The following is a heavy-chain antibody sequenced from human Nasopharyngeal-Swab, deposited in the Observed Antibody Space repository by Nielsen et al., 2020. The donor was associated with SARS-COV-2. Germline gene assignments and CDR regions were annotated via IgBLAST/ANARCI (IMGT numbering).Heavy chain of an antibody. Sequence: SVQVSCKASGGTFSSYAISWVRQAPGQGLEWMGGIIPIFGTANYAQKFQGRVTITADESTSTAYMELSSLRSDDTAVYYCGSYSESIDDAFDIWGQGTMVTVSS. CDR2: IIPIFGTA. D-gene: IGHD6-6*01. J-gene: IGHJ3*02. CDR1: GGTFSSYA. CDR3: GSYSESIDDAFDI. V-gene: IGHV1-69*13.